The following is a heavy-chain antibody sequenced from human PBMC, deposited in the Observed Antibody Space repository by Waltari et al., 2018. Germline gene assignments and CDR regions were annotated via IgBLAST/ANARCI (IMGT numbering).Heavy chain of an antibody. CDR3: ARETYDFWSGYRYNWFDP. J-gene: IGHJ5*02. V-gene: IGHV4-59*01. Sequence: QVQLQESGPGLVKPSETLSLTCTVSGGSISSYYWSWIRQPPGKGLEWIGYIYYIWSTIYNPSLTSRFTISVDTSKNQFSLKLSSVTAADTAVYYCARETYDFWSGYRYNWFDPWGQGTLVTVSS. D-gene: IGHD3-3*01. CDR1: GGSISSYY. CDR2: IYYIWST.